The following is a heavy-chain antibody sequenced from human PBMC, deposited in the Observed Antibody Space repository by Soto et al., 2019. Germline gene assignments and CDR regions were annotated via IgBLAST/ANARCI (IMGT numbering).Heavy chain of an antibody. Sequence: GGSLRLSCAASGFTFSSYAMHWVRQAPGKGLEWVAVISYDGSNKYYADSVKGRFTISRDNSKNTLYLQVNSLRAEDTAVYYCARDSGEGGYCSGGSCYFNWFDPWGQGTLVTVSS. J-gene: IGHJ5*02. CDR3: ARDSGEGGYCSGGSCYFNWFDP. CDR2: ISYDGSNK. D-gene: IGHD2-15*01. V-gene: IGHV3-30-3*01. CDR1: GFTFSSYA.